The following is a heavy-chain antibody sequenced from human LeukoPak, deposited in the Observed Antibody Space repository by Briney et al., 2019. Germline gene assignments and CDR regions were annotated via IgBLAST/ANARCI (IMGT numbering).Heavy chain of an antibody. J-gene: IGHJ3*02. CDR1: GFTFSSYW. D-gene: IGHD4-23*01. Sequence: GGSLRLSCAASGFTFSSYWMSWVRQAPGKGLEWVANIKQDGSEKCYVDSVKGRFTIPRDNAKNSLYLQMNSLRAEDTAVYYCARDLRYGGNPLRSFDIWGQGTMVTVSS. V-gene: IGHV3-7*01. CDR3: ARDLRYGGNPLRSFDI. CDR2: IKQDGSEK.